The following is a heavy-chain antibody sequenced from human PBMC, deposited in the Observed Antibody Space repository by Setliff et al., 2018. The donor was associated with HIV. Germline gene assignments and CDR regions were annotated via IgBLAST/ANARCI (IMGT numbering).Heavy chain of an antibody. Sequence: GSLRLSCVASGFTFKNYAMNWVRQAPGQGLEWVSYISSGGRTIYYADSVKGRFTISRDNAKNSLYLQMNSLRAEDTAVYYCARAEVAMVRGHDYWGQGTLVTVSS. CDR2: ISSGGRTI. CDR1: GFTFKNYA. D-gene: IGHD3-10*01. V-gene: IGHV3-48*03. J-gene: IGHJ4*02. CDR3: ARAEVAMVRGHDY.